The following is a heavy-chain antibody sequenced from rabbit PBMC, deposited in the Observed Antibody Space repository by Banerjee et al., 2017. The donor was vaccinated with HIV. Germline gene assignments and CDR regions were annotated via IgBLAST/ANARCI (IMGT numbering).Heavy chain of an antibody. Sequence: QEQLVESGGGLVQPGGSLKLSCKASGFDFSNYGMSWVRQAPGKGLEWIGYIDPIFGRTYYASWVNGRFTISSHNAQNTLYLQLNSLTAADTATYFCVRGASSSGYYNLWGPGTLVTVS. CDR2: IDPIFGRT. V-gene: IGHV1S47*01. CDR3: VRGASSSGYYNL. J-gene: IGHJ4*01. CDR1: GFDFSNYG. D-gene: IGHD1-1*01.